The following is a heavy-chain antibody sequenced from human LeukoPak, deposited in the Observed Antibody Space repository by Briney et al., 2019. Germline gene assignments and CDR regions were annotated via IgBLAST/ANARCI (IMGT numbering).Heavy chain of an antibody. D-gene: IGHD1-26*01. V-gene: IGHV1-69*04. CDR3: ATEGPLVGATYYFDY. J-gene: IGHJ4*02. Sequence: ASVKVCCKASGGTFSSYTISWVRQSPGQGLEWMGRIIPILGIANSAQKFQGRGTITADKSTISAYMQLNSLRSEDTAVYYCATEGPLVGATYYFDYWGQVTLVTVSS. CDR2: IIPILGIA. CDR1: GGTFSSYT.